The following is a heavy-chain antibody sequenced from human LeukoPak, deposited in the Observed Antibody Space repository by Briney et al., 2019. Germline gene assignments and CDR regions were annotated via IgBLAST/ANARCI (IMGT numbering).Heavy chain of an antibody. J-gene: IGHJ5*02. V-gene: IGHV3-23*01. CDR1: GFTFSSYA. CDR2: ISGSGGST. D-gene: IGHD2-15*01. Sequence: GGSLRLSCAASGFTFSSYAMSWVRQAPGKGLEWVSAISGSGGSTYYADSVKGRFTISRDNSKNTLYLQMNSLKTEDTAVYYCTTWRYCSGGSCYSGWLDPWGQGTLVTVSS. CDR3: TTWRYCSGGSCYSGWLDP.